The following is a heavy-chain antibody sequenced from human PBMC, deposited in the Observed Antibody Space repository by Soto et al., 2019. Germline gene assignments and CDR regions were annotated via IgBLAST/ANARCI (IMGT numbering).Heavy chain of an antibody. Sequence: QVQLVQSGAEVTKPESSVKVSCKAAGGTFSSYAISWVRQAPGQGLEWMGGIIPISGTANYAQKFQGRVTITADESTSTAYMELSSLRSEDTAVYYCARSQGSSTSLEIYYYYYYGMDVWGQGTTVTVSS. CDR2: IIPISGTA. CDR1: GGTFSSYA. CDR3: ARSQGSSTSLEIYYYYYYGMDV. V-gene: IGHV1-69*01. J-gene: IGHJ6*02. D-gene: IGHD2-2*01.